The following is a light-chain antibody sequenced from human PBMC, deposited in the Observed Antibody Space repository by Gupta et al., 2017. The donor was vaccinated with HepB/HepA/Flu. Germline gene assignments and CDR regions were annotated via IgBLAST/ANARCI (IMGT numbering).Light chain of an antibody. CDR1: QTLFPSSNNNSY. CDR3: QQYYTTPRT. CDR2: RAS. V-gene: IGKV4-1*01. Sequence: DIAVTQSPHPLAVHLCETATVTCNSSQTLFPSSNNNSYLAWYQQLPGQAPKLLIYRASILESGVPDRFSGSGSGTDFTLTISSLQADDVAVYYCQQYYTTPRTFGQGTKLEIK. J-gene: IGKJ1*01.